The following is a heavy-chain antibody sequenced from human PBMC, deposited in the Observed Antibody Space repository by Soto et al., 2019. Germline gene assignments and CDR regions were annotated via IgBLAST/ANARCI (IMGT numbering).Heavy chain of an antibody. CDR3: ARTNQPPLYYDILTGYRNYYGMDV. J-gene: IGHJ6*02. CDR1: GYTFTSYG. D-gene: IGHD3-9*01. Sequence: ASVKVSCKASGYTFTSYGISWVRQAPGQGLEWMGWISAYNGNTNYAQKLQGRVTMTTDTSTSTAYMELRSLRSDDTAVYYCARTNQPPLYYDILTGYRNYYGMDVWGQGTTVTVSS. CDR2: ISAYNGNT. V-gene: IGHV1-18*01.